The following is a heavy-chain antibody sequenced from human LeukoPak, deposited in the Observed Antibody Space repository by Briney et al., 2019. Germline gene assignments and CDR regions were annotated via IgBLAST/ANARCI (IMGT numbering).Heavy chain of an antibody. CDR2: IYYSGST. V-gene: IGHV4-59*01. CDR3: ARRYSSWSSFYY. D-gene: IGHD6-13*01. Sequence: SETLSLTCTVSVGFISSYYWNWIRRSPGKGLEWIGYIYYSGSTHYNPSLKSRVTISVDTSKNQFSLRLTSVTAADTAVYYCARRYSSWSSFYYWGQGTLVTVSS. CDR1: VGFISSYY. J-gene: IGHJ4*02.